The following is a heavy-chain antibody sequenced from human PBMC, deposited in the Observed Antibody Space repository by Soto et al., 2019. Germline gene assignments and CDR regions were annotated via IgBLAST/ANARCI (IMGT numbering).Heavy chain of an antibody. CDR3: ARGRIPSAIFDWFDP. Sequence: GGSLRLSCAASGFTFDRYGMHWVRQAPGKGLEWVAVIWSDGSTEYYADSVKGRFTISRDNSKNTMYLQMNSLRGEDTGVYYCARGRIPSAIFDWFDPWGQGTLVTVS. D-gene: IGHD2-2*01. J-gene: IGHJ5*02. CDR1: GFTFDRYG. V-gene: IGHV3-33*01. CDR2: IWSDGSTE.